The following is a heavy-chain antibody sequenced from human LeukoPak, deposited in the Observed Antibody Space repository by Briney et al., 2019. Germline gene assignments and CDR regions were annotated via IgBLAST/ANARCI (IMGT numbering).Heavy chain of an antibody. CDR2: ISGTGANT. CDR3: AKRRYDTSSLDWFDP. D-gene: IGHD6-13*01. Sequence: GGSLRLSCAASGFTFSSYGMSWVRQAPGKGLERVSTISGTGANTYYADSVKGRFTISRDNSKRTLYLQMNSLRVEDAAVYYCAKRRYDTSSLDWFDPWGQGTLVTVSS. CDR1: GFTFSSYG. J-gene: IGHJ5*02. V-gene: IGHV3-23*01.